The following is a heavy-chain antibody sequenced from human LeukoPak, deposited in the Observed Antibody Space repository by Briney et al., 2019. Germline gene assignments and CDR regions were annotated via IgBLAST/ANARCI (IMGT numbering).Heavy chain of an antibody. Sequence: GGSLRLSCAASGFTFSSYAMHWVRQAAGKGLGWVAVILYDGSNKYYADSVKGRFTISRDNSKNTLFLQMNSLRVEDTAVYYCAKTKVGTGLDALDIWGQGTMVTVSS. CDR3: AKTKVGTGLDALDI. CDR1: GFTFSSYA. V-gene: IGHV3-30-3*02. D-gene: IGHD2-21*02. J-gene: IGHJ3*02. CDR2: ILYDGSNK.